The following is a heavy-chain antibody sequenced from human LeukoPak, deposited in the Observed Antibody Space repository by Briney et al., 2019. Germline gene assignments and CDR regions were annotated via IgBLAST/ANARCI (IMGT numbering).Heavy chain of an antibody. CDR1: GFIFSSYA. V-gene: IGHV3-21*01. CDR3: ARGYCGGDCYGD. CDR2: ISGSSSHI. D-gene: IGHD2-21*01. Sequence: GGSLRLSCAASGFIFSSYAMNWVRQAPGKGLEWVSSISGSSSHIYYADSVKSRFTISRDNTKSSLYLQMNSLRAEDMAVYYCARGYCGGDCYGDWGQGTLVTVSS. J-gene: IGHJ1*01.